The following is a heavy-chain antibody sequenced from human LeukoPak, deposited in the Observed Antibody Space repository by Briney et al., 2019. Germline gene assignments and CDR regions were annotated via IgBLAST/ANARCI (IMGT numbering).Heavy chain of an antibody. CDR3: ARWKTSYSESGRYYSRNYFDY. D-gene: IGHD3-22*01. CDR2: IYYTGGA. CDR1: NGSISPYF. Sequence: SETLSLTCTVSNGSISPYFWSWIRQPPGKGLEWIAYIYYTGGAYYNPSLKSRVTMSVDTSKNQFSLRLTSVTAADTAVYYCARWKTSYSESGRYYSRNYFDYWGQGTLVTVSS. J-gene: IGHJ4*02. V-gene: IGHV4-59*08.